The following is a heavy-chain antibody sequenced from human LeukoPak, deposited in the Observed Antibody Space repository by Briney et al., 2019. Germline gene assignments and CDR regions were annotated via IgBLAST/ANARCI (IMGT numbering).Heavy chain of an antibody. V-gene: IGHV1-2*02. CDR3: AREGCYDSSGYYPYFDY. D-gene: IGHD3-22*01. CDR2: INPNSGGT. CDR1: GYTFTGYY. Sequence: ASVKVSCKASGYTFTGYYMHWVRQAPGQGLEWMGWINPNSGGTNYAQKFQGRVTMTRNTSISTAYMELSSLRSEDTAVYYCAREGCYDSSGYYPYFDYWGQGTLVTVSS. J-gene: IGHJ4*02.